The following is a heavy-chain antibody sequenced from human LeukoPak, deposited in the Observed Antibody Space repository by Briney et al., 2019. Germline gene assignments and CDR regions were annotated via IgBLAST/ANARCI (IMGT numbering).Heavy chain of an antibody. V-gene: IGHV3-53*01. CDR1: GFTVSSNY. Sequence: TGGSLRLSCAASGFTVSSNYMSWVRQAPGKGLEWVSVIYSGGSTYYADSVKGRFTISRDNSKNTLYLQMNSLRAEDTAVYYCARDQGARHYGSGSSYFDYWGQGTLVTVSS. J-gene: IGHJ4*02. CDR2: IYSGGST. D-gene: IGHD3-10*01. CDR3: ARDQGARHYGSGSSYFDY.